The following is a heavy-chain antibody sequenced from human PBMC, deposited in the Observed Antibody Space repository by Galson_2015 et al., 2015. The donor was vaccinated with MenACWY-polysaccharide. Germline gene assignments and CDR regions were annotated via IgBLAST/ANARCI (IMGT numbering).Heavy chain of an antibody. CDR2: ISGSGGST. Sequence: SLRLSCAASGFTFSSYAMSWVRQAPGKGLEWVSAISGSGGSTYYADSVKGRFTISRDNSKNTLYLQMNSLRAEDTAVYHCAKDTYSSSSSAVACHFDYWGQGTLVTVSS. CDR1: GFTFSSYA. J-gene: IGHJ4*02. CDR3: AKDTYSSSSSAVACHFDY. D-gene: IGHD6-6*01. V-gene: IGHV3-23*01.